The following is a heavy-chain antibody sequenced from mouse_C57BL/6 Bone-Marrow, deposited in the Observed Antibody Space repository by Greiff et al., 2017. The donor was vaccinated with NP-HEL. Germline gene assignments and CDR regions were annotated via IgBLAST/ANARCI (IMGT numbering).Heavy chain of an antibody. J-gene: IGHJ2*01. V-gene: IGHV1-7*01. D-gene: IGHD2-12*01. CDR2: INPSSGYT. CDR1: GYTFTSYW. Sequence: QVQLKESGADLAKPGASVKLSCTASGYTFTSYWMHWVKQRPGQGLEWIGYINPSSGYTKYNQKFKDKATLTADKSSSTAYMQLSSLTYEDSAVYYCAGCLYSYYNYFDYWGQGTTLTVAS. CDR3: AGCLYSYYNYFDY.